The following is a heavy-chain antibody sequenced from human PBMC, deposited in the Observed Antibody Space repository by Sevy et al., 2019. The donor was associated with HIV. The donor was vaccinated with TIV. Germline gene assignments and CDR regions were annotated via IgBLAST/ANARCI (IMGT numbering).Heavy chain of an antibody. CDR3: AKSLYDSTGYYPVLDY. J-gene: IGHJ4*02. CDR1: GFTFNTYA. V-gene: IGHV3-23*01. CDR2: ISNGGERP. Sequence: GGSLRLSCEASGFTFNTYAMNWVRQAPGKGLEWVSGISNGGERPDYTDSVKGRVTISRDNFKNTLFLQLNSLRADDTAVYYCAKSLYDSTGYYPVLDYWGQGTPVTVSS. D-gene: IGHD3-22*01.